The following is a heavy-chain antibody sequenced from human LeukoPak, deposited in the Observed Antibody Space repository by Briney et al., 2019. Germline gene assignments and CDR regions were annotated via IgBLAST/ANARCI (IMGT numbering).Heavy chain of an antibody. CDR3: ARADLRAYYYGSGGGAFDY. CDR1: GGTFISYA. D-gene: IGHD3-10*01. Sequence: SVKVSCKASGGTFISYAISWVRQAPGQGLEWMGGIIPISGTANYAQKFQGRVTITADKSTRTAYMELSSVTAADTAVYYCARADLRAYYYGSGGGAFDYWGQGTLVTVSS. V-gene: IGHV1-69*06. J-gene: IGHJ4*02. CDR2: IIPISGTA.